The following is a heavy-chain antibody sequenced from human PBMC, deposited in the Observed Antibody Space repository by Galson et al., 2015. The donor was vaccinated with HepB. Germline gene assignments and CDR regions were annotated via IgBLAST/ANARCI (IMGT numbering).Heavy chain of an antibody. CDR1: GFTFSSYA. CDR3: AKGTRRRHEFDY. CDR2: ISGSGGST. V-gene: IGHV3-23*01. J-gene: IGHJ4*02. Sequence: SLRLSCAASGFTFSSYAMSWVRQAPGKGLEWVSAISGSGGSTYYADSVKGRFTISRDNSKNTLYLQMNSLRAEDTAVYYCAKGTRRRHEFDYWGQGTLVTVSS.